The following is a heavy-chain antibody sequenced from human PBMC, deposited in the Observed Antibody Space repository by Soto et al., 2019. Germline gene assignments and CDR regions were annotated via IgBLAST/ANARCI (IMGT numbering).Heavy chain of an antibody. CDR3: ARLRFLVWLSRYYYYGMDV. D-gene: IGHD3-3*01. Sequence: QVQLVQSGAEVKKPGSSVKVSCKASGGTFSSYAISWVRQAPGQGLEWMGGIIPIFGTANYAQKFQGRVTITADESTSTAYMELSSLRSEDTAVYYCARLRFLVWLSRYYYYGMDVWGQGTTVTVSS. CDR1: GGTFSSYA. V-gene: IGHV1-69*01. CDR2: IIPIFGTA. J-gene: IGHJ6*02.